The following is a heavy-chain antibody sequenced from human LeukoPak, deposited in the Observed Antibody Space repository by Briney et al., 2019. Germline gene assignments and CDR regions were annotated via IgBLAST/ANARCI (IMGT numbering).Heavy chain of an antibody. D-gene: IGHD6-6*01. Sequence: GEALKISFKGPGSRFTSYWIGWVRPRPGKGLGWIGIIYPGDTETRYSPSFQGQVTISADKSIDTAYLQWSSLKASDTAMDYGARRLEYSSSFDYWGQGTLVTVSS. J-gene: IGHJ4*02. V-gene: IGHV5-51*01. CDR3: ARRLEYSSSFDY. CDR2: IYPGDTET. CDR1: GSRFTSYW.